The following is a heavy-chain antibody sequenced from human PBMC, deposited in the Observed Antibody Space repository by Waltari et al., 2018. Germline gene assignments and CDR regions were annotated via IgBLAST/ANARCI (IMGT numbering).Heavy chain of an antibody. CDR1: GFTFSSYA. V-gene: IGHV3-30-3*01. J-gene: IGHJ6*03. CDR2: ISYDGSNK. Sequence: QVQLVESGGGVVQPGRSLRLSCAASGFTFSSYAMHWVRPAPGKGLEWVAVISYDGSNKYYADSVKGRFTISRDNSKNTLYLQMNSLRAEDTAVYYCARDLGGGRPPYYYYYMDVWGKGTTVTVSS. D-gene: IGHD1-26*01. CDR3: ARDLGGGRPPYYYYYMDV.